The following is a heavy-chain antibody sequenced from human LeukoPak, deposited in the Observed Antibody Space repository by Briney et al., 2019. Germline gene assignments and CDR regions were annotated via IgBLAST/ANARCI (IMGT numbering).Heavy chain of an antibody. Sequence: GGSLRLSCAASGFTFSSYSMNWVRQAPGKGLEWVSSISSSSSYIYYADSVKGRFTISRDNAKNSLYLQMNSLRAEDTAVYYCARDSNHIGWGLFYSDYWGQGTLVTVSS. CDR2: ISSSSSYI. D-gene: IGHD1-26*01. V-gene: IGHV3-21*01. J-gene: IGHJ4*02. CDR3: ARDSNHIGWGLFYSDY. CDR1: GFTFSSYS.